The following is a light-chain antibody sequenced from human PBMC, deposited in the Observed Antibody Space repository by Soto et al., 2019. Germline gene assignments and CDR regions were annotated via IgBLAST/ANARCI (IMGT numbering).Light chain of an antibody. Sequence: QSVLTQPPSASGTPGQRVTISCSGSSSNIESNTVYWYQQLPGMAPRLLIHTNDRRPSGVPDRFSGSKSGTSASLAISGLQSEDEADYYCLAWDDSLNGNLFGTGTKVTRP. V-gene: IGLV1-44*01. CDR3: LAWDDSLNGNL. J-gene: IGLJ1*01. CDR2: TND. CDR1: SSNIESNT.